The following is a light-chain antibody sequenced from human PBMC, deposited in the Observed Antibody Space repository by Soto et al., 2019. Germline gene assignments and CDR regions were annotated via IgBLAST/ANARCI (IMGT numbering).Light chain of an antibody. J-gene: IGKJ5*01. CDR3: QQYGSSPIT. CDR1: QSVTSSY. CDR2: GAS. Sequence: EIVLTQSPGTLSLSPGGRATLSCRASQSVTSSYSAWYQQKSGRAPRLLIYGASSRATGIPDRFSGSGSGTDFTLTISSLEPEDFAVYYCQQYGSSPITFGQGTRLEIK. V-gene: IGKV3-20*01.